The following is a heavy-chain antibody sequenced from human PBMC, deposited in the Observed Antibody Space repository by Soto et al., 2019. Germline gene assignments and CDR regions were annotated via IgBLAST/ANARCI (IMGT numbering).Heavy chain of an antibody. J-gene: IGHJ2*01. CDR1: GGTFSRYA. V-gene: IGHV1-69*01. CDR3: ASAAAGYWYFDL. D-gene: IGHD6-13*01. Sequence: QVQLVQSGAGMKKPGSSVKVSCKDSGGTFSRYAISWVRQAPGQGLEWMGGIIPIFGTPKYAQKFQGRVTITADESTSTTYMELSSLRPEDTAIYYCASAAAGYWYFDLWGRGTLVTVSS. CDR2: IIPIFGTP.